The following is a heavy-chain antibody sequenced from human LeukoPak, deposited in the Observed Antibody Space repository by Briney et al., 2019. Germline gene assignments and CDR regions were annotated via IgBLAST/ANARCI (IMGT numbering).Heavy chain of an antibody. V-gene: IGHV3-30*18. J-gene: IGHJ6*02. Sequence: GRSLRLSCAASGFTFSSYGMHWVRQAPGKGLEWVAVISYDGSNKYYADSVKGRFTISRDNSKNTLYLQMNSLRAEDTAVYYCAKEDYGDYGSYYYYGMDVWGQGTTVTVSS. CDR3: AKEDYGDYGSYYYYGMDV. D-gene: IGHD4-17*01. CDR2: ISYDGSNK. CDR1: GFTFSSYG.